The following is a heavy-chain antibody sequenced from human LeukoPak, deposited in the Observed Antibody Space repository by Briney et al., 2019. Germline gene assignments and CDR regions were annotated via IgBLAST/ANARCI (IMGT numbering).Heavy chain of an antibody. CDR3: ARDLGRDGYFDY. CDR1: GFTFSTYG. D-gene: IGHD5-24*01. CDR2: IYYDGSDS. J-gene: IGHJ4*02. Sequence: GGSLRLSCAASGFTFSTYGMHWVRQAPGKGLEWVAVIYYDGSDSYYGDSVKGRFTISRDNSKNTLYLQMNSLRAEDTAVYYCARDLGRDGYFDYWGQGTLVTVSS. V-gene: IGHV3-33*01.